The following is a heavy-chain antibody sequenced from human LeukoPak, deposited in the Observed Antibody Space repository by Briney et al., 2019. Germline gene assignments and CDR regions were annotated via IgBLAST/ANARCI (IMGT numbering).Heavy chain of an antibody. CDR1: GYTFTGYY. CDR2: INPNSGGT. J-gene: IGHJ4*02. D-gene: IGHD3-10*01. V-gene: IGHV1-2*02. Sequence: ASVKVSCKASGYTFTGYYMHWVRQAPGQGLEWMGWINPNSGGTNYAQKFQGRVTMTRDTSISTAYMELSRLRSDDTAVYYCAREVVTMVRGVSRPFDYWGQGTLVTVSS. CDR3: AREVVTMVRGVSRPFDY.